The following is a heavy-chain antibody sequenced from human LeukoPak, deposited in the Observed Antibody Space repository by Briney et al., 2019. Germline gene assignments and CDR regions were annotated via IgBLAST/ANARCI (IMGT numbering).Heavy chain of an antibody. Sequence: GGSLRLSCAASGFTFSSYAMHWVRQAPGKGLEWVAVISYDGSNKYYADSVKGRFTISRDNSKNTLYLQMNSLRAEDTAVYYCARSQPRTVTTYYYYGMDVWGQGTTVTVSS. V-gene: IGHV3-30-3*01. J-gene: IGHJ6*02. CDR3: ARSQPRTVTTYYYYGMDV. CDR2: ISYDGSNK. CDR1: GFTFSSYA. D-gene: IGHD4-17*01.